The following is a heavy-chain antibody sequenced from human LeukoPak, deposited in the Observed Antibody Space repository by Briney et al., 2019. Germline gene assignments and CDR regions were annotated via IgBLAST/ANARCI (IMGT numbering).Heavy chain of an antibody. CDR2: IRYDGSNK. J-gene: IGHJ6*03. V-gene: IGHV3-30*02. D-gene: IGHD6-13*01. CDR1: GFTFSSHG. CDR3: AKTNRAAVDYYYYYMDV. Sequence: GGSLRLSCAASGFTFSSHGMHWVRQAPGKRLEWVAFIRYDGSNKYYADSVKGRFTISRDNSKNTLYLQMNSLRAEDTAVYYCAKTNRAAVDYYYYYMDVWGKGTTVTISS.